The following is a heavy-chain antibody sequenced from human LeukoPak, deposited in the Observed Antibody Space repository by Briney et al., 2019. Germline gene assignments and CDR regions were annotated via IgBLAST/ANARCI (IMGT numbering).Heavy chain of an antibody. CDR2: IRYDGSNK. CDR1: GFTFSSYG. Sequence: GGSLRLSCVASGFTFSSYGMHWVRQAPGKGLEWVAFIRYDGSNKYYADSVKGRFTISRDNAKNSLYLQMNSLRAEDTAIYSCARDSLRYCSGDSCYYNYWGQGTLVTVSS. D-gene: IGHD2-15*01. CDR3: ARDSLRYCSGDSCYYNY. V-gene: IGHV3-30*02. J-gene: IGHJ4*02.